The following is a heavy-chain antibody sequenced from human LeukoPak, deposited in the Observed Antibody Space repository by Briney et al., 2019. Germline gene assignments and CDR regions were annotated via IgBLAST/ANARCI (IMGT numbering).Heavy chain of an antibody. D-gene: IGHD1-26*01. CDR3: ARDREVGRDNAISWFDP. CDR2: ICATGSS. Sequence: PSETLSLTCTVSGGSISNYCWSWIRQPAGNGLEGIGRICATGSSNYNPFLKSRVTMSVDTSKKQFSLKLSSVTAADTAVYYCARDREVGRDNAISWFDPWGQGILVTVSS. V-gene: IGHV4-4*07. CDR1: GGSISNYC. J-gene: IGHJ5*02.